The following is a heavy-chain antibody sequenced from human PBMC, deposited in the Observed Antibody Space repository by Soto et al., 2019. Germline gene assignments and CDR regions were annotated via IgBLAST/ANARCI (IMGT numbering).Heavy chain of an antibody. D-gene: IGHD5-18*01. CDR3: GRAAGYSYGYYYYYGMDV. CDR2: INPNSGGT. V-gene: IGHV1-2*04. J-gene: IGHJ6*02. CDR1: GYTFTGYY. Sequence: ASVKVSCKASGYTFTGYYMHWVRQAPGQGLEWMGWINPNSGGTNYAQKFQGWVTMTRDTSISTAYMELSRLRSDDTAVYYCGRAAGYSYGYYYYYGMDVWGQGTTVTVSS.